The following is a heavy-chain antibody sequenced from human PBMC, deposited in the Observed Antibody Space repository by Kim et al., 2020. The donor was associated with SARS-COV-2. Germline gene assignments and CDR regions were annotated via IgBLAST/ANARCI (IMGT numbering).Heavy chain of an antibody. CDR3: AKDQEYSSGWYSPLRYYYYGMDV. D-gene: IGHD6-19*01. J-gene: IGHJ6*02. V-gene: IGHV3-30*18. CDR1: GFTFSSYG. CDR2: ISYDGSNK. Sequence: GGSLRLSCAASGFTFSSYGMHWVRQAPGKGLEWVAVISYDGSNKYYADSVKGRFTISRDNSKNTLYLQMNSLRAEDTAVYYCAKDQEYSSGWYSPLRYYYYGMDVWGQGTTVTVSS.